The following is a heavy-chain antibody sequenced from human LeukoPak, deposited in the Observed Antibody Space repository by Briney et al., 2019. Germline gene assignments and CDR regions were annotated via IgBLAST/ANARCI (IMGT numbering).Heavy chain of an antibody. CDR1: GGSISNKY. CDR3: ARGAVAGKYFFDS. Sequence: PSETLSLTCTVSGGSISNKYWSWIRQPPGKGLEWIGYIYYSGSTNYNPSLKSRVTLSVDTSKNQFSLKLTSVTAADTAVYYCARGAVAGKYFFDSWGQGTLVTVSS. D-gene: IGHD6-19*01. V-gene: IGHV4-59*08. J-gene: IGHJ4*02. CDR2: IYYSGST.